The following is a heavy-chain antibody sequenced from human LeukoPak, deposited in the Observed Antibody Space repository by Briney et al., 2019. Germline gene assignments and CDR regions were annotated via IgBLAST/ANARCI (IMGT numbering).Heavy chain of an antibody. CDR1: GFTFTGYV. Sequence: GGSLRLSCSASGFTFTGYVLHWVRQAPGKGLEYVSAISSNGDDTYYADSVRGRFTISRDNSKNTLYLQMSSLRAEDTAVYYCVNGPGLVGATYYFDYWGQGTLVTVSS. CDR3: VNGPGLVGATYYFDY. D-gene: IGHD1-26*01. V-gene: IGHV3-64D*06. CDR2: ISSNGDDT. J-gene: IGHJ4*02.